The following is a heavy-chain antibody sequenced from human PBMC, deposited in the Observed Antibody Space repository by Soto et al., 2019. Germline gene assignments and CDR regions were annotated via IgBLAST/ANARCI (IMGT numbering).Heavy chain of an antibody. Sequence: GESLKISCRGSGYSFRNSWIGWVRQLPGKGLEWMGIIFPGDSDTRYSPSFQGQVTISADNSISTAYLQWSSLRAEDTSVYYCAREYSLAVVAPGYWGQGILVTVS. CDR3: AREYSLAVVAPGY. CDR2: IFPGDSDT. V-gene: IGHV5-51*01. D-gene: IGHD3-22*01. J-gene: IGHJ4*02. CDR1: GYSFRNSW.